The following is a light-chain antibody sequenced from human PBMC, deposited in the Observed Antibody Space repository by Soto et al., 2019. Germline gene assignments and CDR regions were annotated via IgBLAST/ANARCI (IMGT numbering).Light chain of an antibody. CDR3: QKFNTAHLT. CDR2: SAS. J-gene: IGKJ5*01. Sequence: DIQMTQSPSSLSASVGDRVTITCRASQYIIVYLAWYQQKPGKVPKLLIYSASTLQSGVPSRFSGSGSGTDFTLTISSLQPEDVATYYCQKFNTAHLTFGQGTRLEI. V-gene: IGKV1-27*01. CDR1: QYIIVY.